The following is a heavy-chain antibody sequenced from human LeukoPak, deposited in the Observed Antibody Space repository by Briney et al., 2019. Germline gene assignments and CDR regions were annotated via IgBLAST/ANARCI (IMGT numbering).Heavy chain of an antibody. CDR3: ARDRYYENTVDS. D-gene: IGHD3-22*01. CDR1: GGSMSSRYY. V-gene: IGHV4-39*07. Sequence: SETLSLTCTVSGGSMSSRYYWGWIRQPPGKGLEWIGSIYYSGSAYYNPSLKSRVSLSVDTSKNQFSLKLTSMTAADAAIYYCARDRYYENTVDSWGQGILVTVSA. CDR2: IYYSGSA. J-gene: IGHJ4*02.